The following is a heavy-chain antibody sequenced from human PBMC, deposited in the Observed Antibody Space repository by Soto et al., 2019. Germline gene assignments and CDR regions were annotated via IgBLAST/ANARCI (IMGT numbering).Heavy chain of an antibody. Sequence: DTLSLTCTFYGWSFSEYYWILLRPPPGKGLEWIGEINHSGSTNYNPSLKSRVTISVHTSKNQFSLKLSSVTAADTAVYYCARARKGSGSDYYYHYGMDGWGKGNTVTVS. CDR3: ARARKGSGSDYYYHYGMDG. J-gene: IGHJ6*04. V-gene: IGHV4-34*01. CDR2: INHSGST. CDR1: GWSFSEYY. D-gene: IGHD3-3*01.